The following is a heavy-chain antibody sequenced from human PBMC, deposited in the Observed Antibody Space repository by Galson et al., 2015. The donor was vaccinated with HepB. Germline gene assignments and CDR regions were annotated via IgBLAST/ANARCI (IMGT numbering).Heavy chain of an antibody. J-gene: IGHJ4*02. D-gene: IGHD3-16*01. V-gene: IGHV1-69*13. CDR1: GGTFSGYA. CDR2: IITNFGTT. CDR3: AREQGGDLDY. Sequence: SVKVSCKAYGGTFSGYAFSWVRQAPGQGLEWMGGIITNFGTTNYAQKFRGRVTITADESTSTAYMELSSLRSEDTAVYYCAREQGGDLDYWGQGTLVTVSS.